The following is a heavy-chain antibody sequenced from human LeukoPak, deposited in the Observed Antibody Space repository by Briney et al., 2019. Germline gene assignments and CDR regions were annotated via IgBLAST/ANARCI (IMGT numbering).Heavy chain of an antibody. CDR1: GFTFSSYG. V-gene: IGHV3-33*06. D-gene: IGHD6-6*01. J-gene: IGHJ4*02. CDR3: AKDAYSSSSDFDY. Sequence: PGRSLRLSCAASGFTFSSYGMHWVRQAPGKGLEWVAVIWYDGGNKYYADSVKGRFTISRDNSKNTLYLQMNSLRAEDTAVYYCAKDAYSSSSDFDYWGQGTLVTVSS. CDR2: IWYDGGNK.